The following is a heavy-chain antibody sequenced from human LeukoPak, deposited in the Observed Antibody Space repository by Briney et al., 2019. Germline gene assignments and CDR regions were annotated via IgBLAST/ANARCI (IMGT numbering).Heavy chain of an antibody. CDR3: ARECIAAAGTGDY. CDR2: INPNSGGT. V-gene: IGHV1-2*06. D-gene: IGHD6-13*01. J-gene: IGHJ4*02. Sequence: ASVKVSCKASGYTFTGYYMHWVRQAPGQGLEWMGRINPNSGGTNYAQKFQGRVTMTRDTSISTAYIELSRLRSDDTAVYYCARECIAAAGTGDYWGQGTLVTVSS. CDR1: GYTFTGYY.